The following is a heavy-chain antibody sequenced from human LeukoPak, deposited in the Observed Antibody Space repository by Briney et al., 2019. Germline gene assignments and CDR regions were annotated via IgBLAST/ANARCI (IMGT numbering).Heavy chain of an antibody. V-gene: IGHV3-30*01. CDR1: GFTFSSYA. D-gene: IGHD4-17*01. J-gene: IGHJ4*02. CDR3: APLTVTTPAVGY. Sequence: GRSLRLSCAASGFTFSSYAMHWVRQAPGKGLEWVAVISYDGSNKYYADSVKGRFTISRDNSKNTLYLQMNSLRAEDTAVYYCAPLTVTTPAVGYWGQGTLVTVSS. CDR2: ISYDGSNK.